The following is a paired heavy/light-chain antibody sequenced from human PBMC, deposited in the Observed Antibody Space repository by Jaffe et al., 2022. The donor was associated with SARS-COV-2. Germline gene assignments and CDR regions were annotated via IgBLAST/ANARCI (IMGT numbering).Heavy chain of an antibody. Sequence: QVQLVESGGGVVQPGGSLRLTCAAFGFTFSNYGMHWVRQAPGKGLEWVALIWYDGSNKYYADSVEGRFTISRDNSKSTLYLQMDSLRAEDTAVYHCASGHSSSWYGLLDYWGHGTLVTVSS. J-gene: IGHJ4*01. CDR1: GFTFSNYG. CDR3: ASGHSSSWYGLLDY. CDR2: IWYDGSNK. V-gene: IGHV3-33*01. D-gene: IGHD6-13*01.
Light chain of an antibody. Sequence: EIVLTQSPATLSLSPGERATLSCRASQSISNYLAWYQQKPGQAPRLLIYDASNRATGIPARFSGSGSGTDFTLTISSLEPEDFAVYFCQQRSNWPPWTFGQGTKVEIK. CDR3: QQRSNWPPWT. CDR2: DAS. J-gene: IGKJ1*01. V-gene: IGKV3-11*01. CDR1: QSISNY.